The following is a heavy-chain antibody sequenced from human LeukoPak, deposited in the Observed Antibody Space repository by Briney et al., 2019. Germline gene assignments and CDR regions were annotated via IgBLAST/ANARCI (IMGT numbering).Heavy chain of an antibody. CDR1: GGSISSYY. CDR2: IYTSGST. CDR3: ARLATIAYYYYYMDV. Sequence: SETLSLTCTVSGGSISSYYWSWIRQPPGKGLEWIGYIYTSGSTNYNPSLKSRVTISVDTSKNQFSLKLSSVTAADTAVCYCARLATIAYYYYYMDVWGKGTTVTVSS. D-gene: IGHD5-12*01. J-gene: IGHJ6*03. V-gene: IGHV4-4*09.